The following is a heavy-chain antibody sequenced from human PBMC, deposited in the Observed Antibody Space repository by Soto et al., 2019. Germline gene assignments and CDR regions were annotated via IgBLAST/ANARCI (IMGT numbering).Heavy chain of an antibody. J-gene: IGHJ6*02. CDR1: GGTFSSYA. CDR2: IIPIFGTA. D-gene: IGHD3-10*01. CDR3: VLITMVRGTYYYGMDV. Sequence: GASVKVSCKASGGTFSSYAISWVRQAPGQGLEWMGGIIPIFGTANYAQKFQGRVTITADKSTSTAYMELSSLRSEDTAVYYCVLITMVRGTYYYGMDVWGQGTAVTVSS. V-gene: IGHV1-69*06.